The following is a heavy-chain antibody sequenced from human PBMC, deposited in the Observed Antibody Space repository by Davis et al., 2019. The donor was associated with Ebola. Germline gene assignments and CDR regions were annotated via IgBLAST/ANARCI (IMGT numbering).Heavy chain of an antibody. CDR3: ARPSTSGQGNAFNI. V-gene: IGHV5-51*01. Sequence: KVSCKGSGYSFTSYWIGWVRQMPGKGPEWMGIIHPDDSDTRYSSSFEGQVTIPADRSISTAYLQWSSLKASDTALYYCARPSTSGQGNAFNIWGQGTMVRVSS. D-gene: IGHD2-8*01. J-gene: IGHJ3*02. CDR1: GYSFTSYW. CDR2: IHPDDSDT.